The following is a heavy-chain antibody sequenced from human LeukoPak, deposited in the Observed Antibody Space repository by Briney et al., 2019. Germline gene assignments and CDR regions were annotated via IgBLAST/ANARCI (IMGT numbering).Heavy chain of an antibody. CDR3: ASGVAVAGPFDY. Sequence: SSETLSLTCAVYGGSFGGYYWSWIRQPPGKGLEWIGEINHSGSTNYNPSLKSRVTISVDTSKNQFSLKLSSVTAADTAVYYCASGVAVAGPFDYWGQGTLVTVSS. CDR2: INHSGST. V-gene: IGHV4-34*01. J-gene: IGHJ4*02. D-gene: IGHD6-19*01. CDR1: GGSFGGYY.